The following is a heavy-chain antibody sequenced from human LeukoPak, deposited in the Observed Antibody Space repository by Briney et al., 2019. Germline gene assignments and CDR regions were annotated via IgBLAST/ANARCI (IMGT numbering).Heavy chain of an antibody. CDR3: TRRYDSSRSFDY. V-gene: IGHV3-15*01. D-gene: IGHD3-22*01. Sequence: IPGGSLRLSCAASGFTFSNAWMSWVRQAPGKGLEWVGRIKSKTDGGTTDYAAPVKGRFTISRDDSKNTLYLQMNSLKTKDTAVYYCTRRYDSSRSFDYWGQGTLVTVSS. CDR1: GFTFSNAW. J-gene: IGHJ4*02. CDR2: IKSKTDGGTT.